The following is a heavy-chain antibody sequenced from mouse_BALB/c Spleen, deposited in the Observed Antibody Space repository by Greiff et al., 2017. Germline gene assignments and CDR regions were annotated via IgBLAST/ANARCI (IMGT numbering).Heavy chain of an antibody. V-gene: IGHV7-3*02. Sequence: EVQVVESGGGLVQPGGSLRLSCATSGFTFTDYYMSWVRQPPGKALEWLGFIRNKANGYTTEYSASVKGRFTISRDNSQSILYLQMNTLRAEDSATYYCARDYYGSFAYWGQGTLVTVSA. CDR1: GFTFTDYY. CDR2: IRNKANGYTT. J-gene: IGHJ3*01. CDR3: ARDYYGSFAY. D-gene: IGHD1-2*01.